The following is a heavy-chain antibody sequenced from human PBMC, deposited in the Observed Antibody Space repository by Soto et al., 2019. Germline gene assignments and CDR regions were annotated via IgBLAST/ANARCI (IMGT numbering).Heavy chain of an antibody. V-gene: IGHV1-69*12. D-gene: IGHD2-15*01. CDR3: ARGPASATDYYYYGMDV. CDR2: IIPIFGTA. Sequence: QVQLVQSGAEVKKPGSSVKVSCKASGGTFSSYAISWVRQAPGQGLEWMGGIIPIFGTANYAQKFQGRVTSTADESTSTAYMELGSLRSEDTAVYYCARGPASATDYYYYGMDVWGQGTTVTVSS. CDR1: GGTFSSYA. J-gene: IGHJ6*02.